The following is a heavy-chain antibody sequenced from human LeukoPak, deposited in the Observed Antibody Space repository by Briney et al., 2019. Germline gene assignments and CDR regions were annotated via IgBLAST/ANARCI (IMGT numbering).Heavy chain of an antibody. Sequence: GGSLRLSCAASGFTFSSYSMHWVRQAPGKGLEWVAVLSSDGSNKYYADSVKGRFTISRDNSKSTLSLRMNSLRAEDTAVYYCASSPLGMGRDYWGQGTLVTVSS. J-gene: IGHJ4*02. CDR1: GFTFSSYS. D-gene: IGHD7-27*01. CDR3: ASSPLGMGRDY. CDR2: LSSDGSNK. V-gene: IGHV3-30-3*01.